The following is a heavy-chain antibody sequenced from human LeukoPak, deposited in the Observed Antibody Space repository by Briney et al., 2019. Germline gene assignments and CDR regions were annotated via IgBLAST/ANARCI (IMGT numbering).Heavy chain of an antibody. CDR2: ISSSGSTI. CDR3: ARAGRYVVRGVDGNMDV. V-gene: IGHV3-48*03. J-gene: IGHJ6*03. Sequence: SGGSLRPSCAASGFTFSSYEMNWVRQAPGKGLEWVSYISSSGSTIYYADSVKGRFTISRDNAKNSLYLQMNSLRGEDTAVYYCARAGRYVVRGVDGNMDVWGKGTTVTVSS. D-gene: IGHD3-10*01. CDR1: GFTFSSYE.